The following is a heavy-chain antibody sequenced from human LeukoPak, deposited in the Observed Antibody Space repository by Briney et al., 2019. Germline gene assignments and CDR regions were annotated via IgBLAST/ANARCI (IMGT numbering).Heavy chain of an antibody. Sequence: GGSLRLSCVASGFTFGHNAMAWVRQAPGKRLEWVSALSGSGGDTFCADSVKGRFTISRDNSKNTLYLQLSSVRPDDTAVYYCAKGAPSSSSIFDFWGPGTLVTVSS. CDR1: GFTFGHNA. V-gene: IGHV3-23*01. J-gene: IGHJ4*02. CDR3: AKGAPSSSSIFDF. CDR2: LSGSGGDT. D-gene: IGHD6-6*01.